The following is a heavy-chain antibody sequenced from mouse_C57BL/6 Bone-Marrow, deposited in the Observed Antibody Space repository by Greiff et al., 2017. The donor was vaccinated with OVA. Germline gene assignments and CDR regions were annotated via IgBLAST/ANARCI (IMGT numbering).Heavy chain of an antibody. J-gene: IGHJ3*01. V-gene: IGHV1-7*01. CDR2: IHPCSGYT. CDR1: GYTFTSYW. Sequence: VKLQEPGAELAKPGAPVKLSCKASGYTFTSYWMHWVKQRPGQGLEWLGYIHPCSGYTKYNQKFKDKATLTADKSSSSAYMQLSSLTYEAAAGYYCARNDYSCVSYGGQGTLVTVSA. CDR3: ARNDYSCVSY. D-gene: IGHD2-4*01.